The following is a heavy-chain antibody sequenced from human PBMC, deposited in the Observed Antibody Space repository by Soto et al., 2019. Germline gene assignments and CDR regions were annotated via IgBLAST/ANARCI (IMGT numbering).Heavy chain of an antibody. Sequence: GASVKVSCKASGYTFTSCDISWVRQATGQGLEWMGWMNPNSGNTGYAQKFQGRVTMTRNTSISTAYMELSSLRSEDTAVYYCARRAYYDFWSGYYPDYYYYMDVWGKGTTVTVSS. J-gene: IGHJ6*03. D-gene: IGHD3-3*01. CDR3: ARRAYYDFWSGYYPDYYYYMDV. CDR1: GYTFTSCD. CDR2: MNPNSGNT. V-gene: IGHV1-8*01.